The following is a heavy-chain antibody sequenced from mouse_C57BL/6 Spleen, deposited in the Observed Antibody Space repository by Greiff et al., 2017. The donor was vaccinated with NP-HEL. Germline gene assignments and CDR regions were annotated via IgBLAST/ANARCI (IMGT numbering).Heavy chain of an antibody. V-gene: IGHV1-52*01. D-gene: IGHD1-1*01. Sequence: VQLQQPGAELVRPGSSVKLSCKASGYTFTSYWMHWVKQRPIQGLEWIGNIDPSDSETHYNQKFKDKATLTVDKSSSTAYMQLSSLTSEDSAVYYCARSGYYGSSYGWYFDVWGTGTTVTVSS. CDR1: GYTFTSYW. CDR2: IDPSDSET. J-gene: IGHJ1*03. CDR3: ARSGYYGSSYGWYFDV.